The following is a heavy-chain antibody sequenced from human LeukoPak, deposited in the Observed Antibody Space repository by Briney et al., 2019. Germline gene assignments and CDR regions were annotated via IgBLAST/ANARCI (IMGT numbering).Heavy chain of an antibody. CDR3: ARSRAYCSSTSCYNYYYGMDV. Sequence: GASVKVSCKASGYTFTSYAMNWVRQAPGQGLEWMGWINTNTGNPTYAQGFTGRFVFSLDTSVSTAYLQISSLKAEDTAAYYCARSRAYCSSTSCYNYYYGMDVWGQGTTVTVSS. CDR2: INTNTGNP. D-gene: IGHD2-2*02. J-gene: IGHJ6*02. V-gene: IGHV7-4-1*02. CDR1: GYTFTSYA.